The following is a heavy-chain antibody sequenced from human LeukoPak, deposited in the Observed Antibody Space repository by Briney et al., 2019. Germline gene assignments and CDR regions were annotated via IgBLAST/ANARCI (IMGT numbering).Heavy chain of an antibody. V-gene: IGHV4-59*08. Sequence: PSETLSLTCSVSGGXISSYYWSWIRQPPGKGLEWIGYIYYSGSTNYNPSLKSRVTISIDTSKNQFSLKLRSVTAADTAIYYCARQGYDILTGYIDAFDIWGQGTMVTVSS. J-gene: IGHJ3*02. CDR1: GGXISSYY. CDR2: IYYSGST. D-gene: IGHD3-9*01. CDR3: ARQGYDILTGYIDAFDI.